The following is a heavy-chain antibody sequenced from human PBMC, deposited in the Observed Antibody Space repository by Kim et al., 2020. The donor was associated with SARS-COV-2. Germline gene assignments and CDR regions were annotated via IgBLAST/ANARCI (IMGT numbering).Heavy chain of an antibody. CDR1: GFTFSRYD. D-gene: IGHD2-21*02. V-gene: IGHV3-13*01. J-gene: IGHJ4*02. CDR3: FATTWPNGCCYSFEH. CDR2: LSAAGGR. Sequence: GGSLRLSCAASGFTFSRYDMCWVRQATGKGLEWVSTLSAAGGRYYHGAVESGCTITTESNSSYSELLINSMLRADAAIEYCFATTWPNGCCYSFEHWGQG.